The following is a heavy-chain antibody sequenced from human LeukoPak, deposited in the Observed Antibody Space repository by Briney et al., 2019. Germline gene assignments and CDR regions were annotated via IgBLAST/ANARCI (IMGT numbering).Heavy chain of an antibody. CDR2: IYYSGST. Sequence: PSETLSLTCTVSGGSMSSYYWSWIRQPPGKGLEWIGYIYYSGSTNYNPSLKSRVTISVDTSKNQFSLKLSSVTAADTAVYYCARDHGYEAFDYWGQGTLVTVSS. V-gene: IGHV4-59*01. CDR3: ARDHGYEAFDY. J-gene: IGHJ4*02. D-gene: IGHD5-12*01. CDR1: GGSMSSYY.